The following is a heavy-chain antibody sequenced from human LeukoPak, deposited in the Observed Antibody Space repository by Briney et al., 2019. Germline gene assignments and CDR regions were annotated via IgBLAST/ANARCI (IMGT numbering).Heavy chain of an antibody. D-gene: IGHD2/OR15-2a*01. CDR2: ISYDGSNK. J-gene: IGHJ4*02. V-gene: IGHV3-30-3*01. CDR3: AKGTTYLYRWSADFDY. CDR1: GFTFSSYA. Sequence: GGSLRLSCTASGFTFSSYAMHWVRQAPGKGLEWVAVISYDGSNKYYTDSVKGRFTISRDNSKNTLYLQMNSLRAEDTAVYYCAKGTTYLYRWSADFDYWGQGTLVTVSS.